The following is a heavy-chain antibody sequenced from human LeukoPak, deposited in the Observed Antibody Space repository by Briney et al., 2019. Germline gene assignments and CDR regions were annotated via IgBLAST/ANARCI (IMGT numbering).Heavy chain of an antibody. CDR2: IWYDGSNK. V-gene: IGHV3-33*01. D-gene: IGHD5-18*01. CDR3: ARGATYTTDTAMDPYFDY. J-gene: IGHJ4*02. Sequence: GGSLRLSCAASGFTFSSYGMHWVRQAPGKGLGWVAVIWYDGSNKYYADSVKGRFTISRDNSKNTLYLQMNSLRAEDTAVYYCARGATYTTDTAMDPYFDYWGQGTLVTVSS. CDR1: GFTFSSYG.